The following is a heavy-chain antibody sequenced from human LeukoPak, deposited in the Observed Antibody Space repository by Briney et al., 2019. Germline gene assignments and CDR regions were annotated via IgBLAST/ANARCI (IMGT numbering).Heavy chain of an antibody. V-gene: IGHV1-8*01. Sequence: ASVKVSCKASGYTFTSYDINWVRQATGQGLEWMGWMNPNSGNTGYAQKFQGRVTMTTDTSTTTAYMELRSLRSDDTAVYYCARTDNLYSSSWPNYYGMDVWGQGTTVTVSS. J-gene: IGHJ6*02. CDR2: MNPNSGNT. CDR3: ARTDNLYSSSWPNYYGMDV. D-gene: IGHD6-13*01. CDR1: GYTFTSYD.